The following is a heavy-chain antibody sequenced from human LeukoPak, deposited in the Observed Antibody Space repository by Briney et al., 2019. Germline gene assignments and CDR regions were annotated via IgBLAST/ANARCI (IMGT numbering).Heavy chain of an antibody. J-gene: IGHJ4*02. CDR2: LRGTGGST. D-gene: IGHD3-22*01. CDR1: GFTFSNYA. CDR3: AKRVYDSSGYYWAY. Sequence: GGSLRLSWPASGFTFSNYAMRWVRQAPGKVLEWVATLRGTGGSTYYAGSGKDRFTLCRDNSKNTLYLQINSLRAEDTAVYYCAKRVYDSSGYYWAYWGQGTLVTVSS. V-gene: IGHV3-23*01.